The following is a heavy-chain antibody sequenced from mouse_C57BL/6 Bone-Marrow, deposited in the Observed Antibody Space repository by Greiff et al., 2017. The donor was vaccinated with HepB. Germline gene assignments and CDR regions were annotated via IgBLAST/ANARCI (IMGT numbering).Heavy chain of an antibody. J-gene: IGHJ1*03. V-gene: IGHV5-4*01. D-gene: IGHD1-1*01. Sequence: EVQLVESGGGLVKPGGSLKLSCAASGFTFSSYAMSWVRQTPEKRLEWVATISDGGSYTYYPDNVKGRFTISRDNAKNNLYLQMSHLKSEDTAMYYCARGYGSSYGWYFDVGGTGTTVTVSS. CDR3: ARGYGSSYGWYFDV. CDR2: ISDGGSYT. CDR1: GFTFSSYA.